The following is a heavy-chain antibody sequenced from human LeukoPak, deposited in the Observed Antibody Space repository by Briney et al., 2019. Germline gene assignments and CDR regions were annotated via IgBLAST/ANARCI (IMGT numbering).Heavy chain of an antibody. CDR1: GGTFSSYA. CDR3: ARVEGANSFDY. Sequence: GASVNVSCTASGGTFSSYAISWVRQAPGQGLEWMGGIIPILGTANYAQKFQGRVTITTDESTSTAYMELSSLRSEDTAVYYCARVEGANSFDYWGQGTLVTVSS. V-gene: IGHV1-69*05. CDR2: IIPILGTA. D-gene: IGHD1-26*01. J-gene: IGHJ4*02.